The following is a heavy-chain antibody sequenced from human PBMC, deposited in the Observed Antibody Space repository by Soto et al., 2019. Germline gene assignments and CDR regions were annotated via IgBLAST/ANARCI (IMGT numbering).Heavy chain of an antibody. D-gene: IGHD6-6*01. CDR2: IYYSGST. CDR3: AGSIAASRPLNWFDP. V-gene: IGHV4-31*03. J-gene: IGHJ5*02. CDR1: GGSISSGGYY. Sequence: QVQLQESGPGLVKPSQTLSLTCTVSGGSISSGGYYWSWIRQHPGKGLEWIGYIYYSGSTYYNPSLKSRVTISVDTSKNQFSLKLSSVPAADTAVHYCAGSIAASRPLNWFDPWCQGTLVTVSS.